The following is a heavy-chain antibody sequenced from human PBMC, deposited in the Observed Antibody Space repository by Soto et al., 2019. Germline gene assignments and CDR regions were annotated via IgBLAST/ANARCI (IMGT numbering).Heavy chain of an antibody. J-gene: IGHJ4*02. Sequence: QVQLVQSGAEVKKPGASVKVSCKASGYTFISYGISWVRQAPGQGLEWMGWISGYNGNTKYAQKLQGRVTMTTDTSTSTADMALRSLRSDDTAVYYCVRDLGAQIVDYWGQGTLVTVSS. CDR3: VRDLGAQIVDY. V-gene: IGHV1-18*01. CDR2: ISGYNGNT. D-gene: IGHD1-26*01. CDR1: GYTFISYG.